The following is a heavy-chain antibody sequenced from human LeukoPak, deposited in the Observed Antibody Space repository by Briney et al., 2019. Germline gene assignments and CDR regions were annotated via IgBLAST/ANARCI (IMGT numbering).Heavy chain of an antibody. CDR2: FGPEDGEV. CDR1: GYTLSELS. CDR3: ATLRGDGYNYYFDY. V-gene: IGHV1-24*01. J-gene: IGHJ4*02. D-gene: IGHD5-24*01. Sequence: ASVKVSCKVSGYTLSELSINWVRQAPGKGLEWMGGFGPEDGEVIYAQKFQGRVTMTRDTSTSTVYMELSSLRSEDTAVYYCATLRGDGYNYYFDYWGQGTLVTVSS.